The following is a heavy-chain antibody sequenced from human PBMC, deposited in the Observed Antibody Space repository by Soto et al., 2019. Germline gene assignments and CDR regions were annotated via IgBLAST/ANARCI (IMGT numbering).Heavy chain of an antibody. CDR3: ARGRGDTAMAWYY. Sequence: PSETLSLTCTVSGGSISSYYWSWSRQSPGKGLEWIGYIYYSGSTKYNPSLKSRVTISVDTSKNQFSLKLSSVTAADTAVYYCARGRGDTAMAWYYWGQGTLVTVSS. J-gene: IGHJ4*02. CDR2: IYYSGST. D-gene: IGHD5-18*01. V-gene: IGHV4-59*01. CDR1: GGSISSYY.